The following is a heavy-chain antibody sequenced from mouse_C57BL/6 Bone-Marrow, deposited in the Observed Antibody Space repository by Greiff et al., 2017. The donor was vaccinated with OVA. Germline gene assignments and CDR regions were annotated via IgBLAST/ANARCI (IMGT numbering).Heavy chain of an antibody. CDR3: ARHDRALGFAY. D-gene: IGHD3-1*01. CDR1: GFTFSDYY. V-gene: IGHV5-12*01. Sequence: EVQRVESGGGLVQPGGSLKLSCAASGFTFSDYYMYWVRQTPEKRLEWVAYISNGGGSTYYPDTVKGRFTISRDNAKNTLYLQMSRLKSEDTAMYYCARHDRALGFAYWGQGTLVTVSA. CDR2: ISNGGGST. J-gene: IGHJ3*01.